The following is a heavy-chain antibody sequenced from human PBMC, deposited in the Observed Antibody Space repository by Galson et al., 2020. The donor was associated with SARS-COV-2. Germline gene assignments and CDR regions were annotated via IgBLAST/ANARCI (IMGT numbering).Heavy chain of an antibody. V-gene: IGHV3-7*03. Sequence: GGSLRLSCAASGFTFSSYWMSWVRQAPGKGLEWVANIKQDGSEKYYVDSVKGRFTISRDNAKNSLYLQMNSLRAEDTAVYYCARDRGYIDFWSGYFDYWGQGTLVTVSS. J-gene: IGHJ4*02. CDR3: ARDRGYIDFWSGYFDY. CDR2: IKQDGSEK. CDR1: GFTFSSYW. D-gene: IGHD3-3*01.